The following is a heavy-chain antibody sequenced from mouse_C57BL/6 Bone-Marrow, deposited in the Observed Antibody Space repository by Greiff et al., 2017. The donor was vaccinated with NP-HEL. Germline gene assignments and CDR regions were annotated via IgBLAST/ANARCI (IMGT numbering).Heavy chain of an antibody. Sequence: QVQLQQPGAELVKPGASVKMSCKASGYTFTSYWITWVKQRPGQGLEWIGDIYPGSGSTNYNEKFKSKATLTVDTSSSTAYMQLSSLTSEYSAVYYCATYYYGSSYWYWYFDVWGTGTTVTVSS. D-gene: IGHD1-1*01. CDR1: GYTFTSYW. CDR2: IYPGSGST. CDR3: ATYYYGSSYWYWYFDV. J-gene: IGHJ1*03. V-gene: IGHV1-55*01.